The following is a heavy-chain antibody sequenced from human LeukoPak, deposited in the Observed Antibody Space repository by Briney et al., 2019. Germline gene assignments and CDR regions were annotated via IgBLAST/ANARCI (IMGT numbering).Heavy chain of an antibody. J-gene: IGHJ3*02. CDR2: SAGSGGGGGT. CDR3: AKGTTGHCGGATCYPFDM. Sequence: PGGSLRLSCVASGFTFSSYGMNWVRQAPGKVLEWVSSSAGSGGGGGTYHADSVKGRFTISRDDSKNTLFLHMNSLRVEDTAVYYCAKGTTGHCGGATCYPFDMWGQGTVVTVSS. V-gene: IGHV3-23*01. D-gene: IGHD2-15*01. CDR1: GFTFSSYG.